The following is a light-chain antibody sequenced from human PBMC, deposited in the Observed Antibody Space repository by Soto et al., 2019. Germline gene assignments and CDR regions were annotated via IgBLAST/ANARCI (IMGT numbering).Light chain of an antibody. V-gene: IGLV1-44*01. CDR2: YNN. J-gene: IGLJ3*02. Sequence: QSVLTQPPSASGTPGQRVTISCSGSSSDIGSNTVNWYQQLPGTAPTLLIYYNNQRPSGVPDRFSGSKSGTSASLAISGLQSEDEAHYYCAAWDDSLYGWVFGGGTKLTVL. CDR1: SSDIGSNT. CDR3: AAWDDSLYGWV.